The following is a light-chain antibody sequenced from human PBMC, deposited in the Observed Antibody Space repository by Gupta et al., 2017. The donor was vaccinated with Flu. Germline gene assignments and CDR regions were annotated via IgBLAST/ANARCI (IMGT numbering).Light chain of an antibody. CDR1: NSNIGIKY. CDR2: KSN. J-gene: IGLJ2*01. CDR3: ATWDDSLSALV. Sequence: RVTFSCSGGNSNIGIKYVYWYQQLPGAAPKLISYKSNQRPSGVPDRFSGSKSGTSASLAISGLRSEDEAEYYCATWDDSLSALVFGGGTKLTVL. V-gene: IGLV1-47*01.